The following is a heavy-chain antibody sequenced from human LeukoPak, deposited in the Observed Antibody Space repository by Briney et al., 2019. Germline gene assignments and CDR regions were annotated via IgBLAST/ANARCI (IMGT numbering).Heavy chain of an antibody. Sequence: GSLRLSCAASGFTFSSYSTNWVRQAPGKGLEWVGEINHSGSTIYNPSLKSRVTISSQTSKNKSSLMLSSMTVADTTVLYCARHLANVRWGVNPRWFDPWGQGTLVTVSS. CDR3: ARHLANVRWGVNPRWFDP. D-gene: IGHD3-10*02. CDR1: GFTFSSYS. CDR2: INHSGST. V-gene: IGHV4-34*01. J-gene: IGHJ5*02.